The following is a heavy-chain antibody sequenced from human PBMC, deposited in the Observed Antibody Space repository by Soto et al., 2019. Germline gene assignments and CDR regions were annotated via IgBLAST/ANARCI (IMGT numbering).Heavy chain of an antibody. CDR2: INPSGGST. J-gene: IGHJ5*02. Sequence: WSRQPYKQRLEWMGIINPSGGSTSYAQKFQGRVTMTRDTSTSTVYMELSSLRSEDTAVYYCARVGRSSSLYFLGDPIAPRRQGTLVTVSS. D-gene: IGHD6-13*01. V-gene: IGHV1-46*01. CDR3: ARVGRSSSLYFLGDPIAP.